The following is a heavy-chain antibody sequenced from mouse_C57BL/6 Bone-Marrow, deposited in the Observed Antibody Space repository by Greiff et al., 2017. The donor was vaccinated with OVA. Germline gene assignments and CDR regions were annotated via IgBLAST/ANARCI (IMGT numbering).Heavy chain of an antibody. CDR3: ARYGYYGSSWGDY. V-gene: IGHV1-80*01. D-gene: IGHD1-1*01. J-gene: IGHJ2*01. Sequence: QVQLQQSGAELVKPGASVKISCKASGYAFSSYWMNWVKQRPGKGLEWIGQIYPGDGDTNYNGKFKGKATLTADKSSSTAYMQLSSLTSEDSAVYFCARYGYYGSSWGDYWGQGTTLTVSS. CDR2: IYPGDGDT. CDR1: GYAFSSYW.